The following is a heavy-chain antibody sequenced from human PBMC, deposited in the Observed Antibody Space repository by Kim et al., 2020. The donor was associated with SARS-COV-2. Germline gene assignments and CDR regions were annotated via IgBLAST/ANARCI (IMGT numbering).Heavy chain of an antibody. CDR3: ARLPPKWLRFIDPYYYYGMDV. D-gene: IGHD5-12*01. J-gene: IGHJ6*02. CDR2: INHSGST. CDR1: GGSFSGYY. Sequence: SETLSLTCAVYGGSFSGYYWSWIRQPPGKGLEWIGEINHSGSTNYNPSLKSRVTISVDTSKNQFSLKLSSVTAADTAVYYCARLPPKWLRFIDPYYYYGMDVWGQGTTVTVSS. V-gene: IGHV4-34*01.